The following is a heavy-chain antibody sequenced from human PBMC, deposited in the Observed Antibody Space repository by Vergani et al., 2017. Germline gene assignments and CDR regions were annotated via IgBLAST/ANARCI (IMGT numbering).Heavy chain of an antibody. CDR2: IYYSGST. CDR3: ARWSGAAGNWFDP. CDR1: GGSISSYY. Sequence: QVQLQESGPGLVKPSETLSLTCTVSGGSISSYYWSWIRHPPGKGLEWIGYIYYSGSTNYNPSLKSRVTISVDTSKNQFSLKLSSVTAADTAVYYCARWSGAAGNWFDPWGQGTLVTVSS. J-gene: IGHJ5*02. D-gene: IGHD3-3*01. V-gene: IGHV4-59*01.